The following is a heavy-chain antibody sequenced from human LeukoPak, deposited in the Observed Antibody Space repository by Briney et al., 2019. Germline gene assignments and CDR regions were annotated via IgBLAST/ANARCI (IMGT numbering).Heavy chain of an antibody. CDR2: ISSNGGST. CDR1: GSTFSSYA. V-gene: IGHV3-64*01. Sequence: GGSLRLSCAASGSTFSSYAMHWVRQAPGKGLEYVSAISSNGGSTYYANSVKGRFTISRDNSKNTLYLQMGSLRAEDMAVYYCARDGGSSHYFDYWGQGTLVTVSS. J-gene: IGHJ4*02. CDR3: ARDGGSSHYFDY. D-gene: IGHD3-10*01.